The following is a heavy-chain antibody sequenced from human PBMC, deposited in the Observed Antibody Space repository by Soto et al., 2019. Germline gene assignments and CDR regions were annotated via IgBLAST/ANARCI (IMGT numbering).Heavy chain of an antibody. CDR3: ARQEGLDYYQVWGQPLNRGYYYGMDV. J-gene: IGHJ6*02. CDR2: IYYSGST. V-gene: IGHV4-31*03. Sequence: SETLSLTCTVSGGSISSGGYYWSWIRQHPGKGLEWIGYIYYSGSTYYNPSLKSRVTISVDTSKNRFSLKLSSVTAADTAVYYCARQEGLDYYQVWGQPLNRGYYYGMDVWGQGPTVTVSS. D-gene: IGHD3-10*01. CDR1: GGSISSGGYY.